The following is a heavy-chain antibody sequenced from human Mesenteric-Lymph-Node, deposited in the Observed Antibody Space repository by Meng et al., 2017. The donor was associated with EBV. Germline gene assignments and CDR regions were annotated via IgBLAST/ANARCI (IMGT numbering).Heavy chain of an antibody. J-gene: IGHJ4*02. Sequence: QWRLVHAGAEWKRPGSSVKFSCKASGGIFSIYAISWVRQAPGQGLEWMGGTIPVLGTTTYAQSFQGRVAITAADESTTTVYMEVRSLKPEDTAIYFCTSGSGTYSPFAFWGQGTLVTVSS. CDR3: TSGSGTYSPFAF. D-gene: IGHD2-21*01. CDR1: GGIFSIYA. V-gene: IGHV1-69*01. CDR2: TIPVLGTT.